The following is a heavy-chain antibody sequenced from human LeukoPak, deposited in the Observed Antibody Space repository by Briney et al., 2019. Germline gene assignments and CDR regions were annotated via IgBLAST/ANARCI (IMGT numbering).Heavy chain of an antibody. J-gene: IGHJ4*02. CDR2: IWYDGSNK. CDR1: GFTSSSYG. CDR3: ARDLYSSGWYGGGY. V-gene: IGHV3-33*01. Sequence: GGSLRLSCAASGFTSSSYGMHWVRQAPSKGLEWVAVIWYDGSNKYYADSVKGRFTISRDNSKNTLYLQMNSLRAEDTAVYYCARDLYSSGWYGGGYWGQGTLVTVSS. D-gene: IGHD6-19*01.